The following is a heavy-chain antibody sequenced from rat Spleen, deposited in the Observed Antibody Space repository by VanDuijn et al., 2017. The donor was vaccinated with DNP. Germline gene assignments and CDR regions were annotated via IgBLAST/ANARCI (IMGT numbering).Heavy chain of an antibody. CDR3: ARRRLPYWYFDF. V-gene: IGHV1-43*01. CDR2: INTGSGST. CDR1: GYTFTTYY. D-gene: IGHD1-4*01. J-gene: IGHJ1*01. Sequence: QVQLQQSGAELAKPGSSVMISCRASGYTFTTYYIGWIKQTTRQGLDYIGYINTGSGSTNYNEKFKGKATLTVDKSSSTAFMQLSSLTPDDSAVYYCARRRLPYWYFDFWGPGTMVTVSS.